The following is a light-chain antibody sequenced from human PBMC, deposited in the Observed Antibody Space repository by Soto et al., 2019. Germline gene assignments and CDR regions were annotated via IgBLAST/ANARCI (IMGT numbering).Light chain of an antibody. CDR1: QGIIDY. J-gene: IGKJ1*01. V-gene: IGKV1-27*01. Sequence: DIQMTQSPSSLSASVGDTVTITCRASQGIIDYLAWYQQRPGRVPRLLIYAASTLHTGVPSRFSGSGAGTDFTLTISSLQPEDVATYYSQKYDTAPQTFGPGTKVEIK. CDR3: QKYDTAPQT. CDR2: AAS.